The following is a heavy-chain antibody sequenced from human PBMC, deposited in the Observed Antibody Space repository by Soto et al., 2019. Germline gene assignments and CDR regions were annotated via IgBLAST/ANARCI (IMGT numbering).Heavy chain of an antibody. V-gene: IGHV4-34*01. Sequence: SETLSLTCAVYGGSFSGYDCSWIRQPPWKGLEWIGEINHSGSTNYNPSLKSRVTISVDTSKNQFSLKLSSVTAADTAVYYCARGVLEAKKVAGHPPFDYWGQGTLVTVSS. CDR1: GGSFSGYD. D-gene: IGHD6-19*01. CDR2: INHSGST. CDR3: ARGVLEAKKVAGHPPFDY. J-gene: IGHJ4*02.